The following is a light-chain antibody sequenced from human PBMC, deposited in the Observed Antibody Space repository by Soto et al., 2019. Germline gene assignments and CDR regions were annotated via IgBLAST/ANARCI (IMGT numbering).Light chain of an antibody. J-gene: IGLJ1*01. V-gene: IGLV2-14*01. Sequence: QSALTQPASVSGSPGQAITFSCTGTSSDFGVYNYVSWYQQHPGKAPKLMIYEVSNRPSGVSTRFSGSKSGNTASLTISGLHAEDEADYYCSSYTSTSTYVFGTGTKLTVL. CDR3: SSYTSTSTYV. CDR2: EVS. CDR1: SSDFGVYNY.